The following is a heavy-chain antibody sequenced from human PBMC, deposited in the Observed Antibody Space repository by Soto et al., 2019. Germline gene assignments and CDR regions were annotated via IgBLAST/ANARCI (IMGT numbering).Heavy chain of an antibody. V-gene: IGHV1-69*02. Sequence: QVQLVQSGAEVKKPGSSVKVSCKASGGTFSSYTISWVRQAPGQGLEWMGRIIPILGIANYAQKFQGRVTITAAKXRRXAXTALSSLRSEDTAVYYCARGQVGATPADYYSYGMDVWGQGTTVTVSS. CDR3: ARGQVGATPADYYSYGMDV. J-gene: IGHJ6*02. CDR2: IIPILGIA. CDR1: GGTFSSYT. D-gene: IGHD1-26*01.